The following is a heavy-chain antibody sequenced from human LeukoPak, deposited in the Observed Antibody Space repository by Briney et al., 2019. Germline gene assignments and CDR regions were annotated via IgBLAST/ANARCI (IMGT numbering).Heavy chain of an antibody. CDR2: IKQDGSEK. J-gene: IGHJ6*03. CDR3: ASLAARYYYYYYMDV. D-gene: IGHD6-6*01. Sequence: PGGSLRLSCAASGFTFSSYWMSWVRQAPGKGLEWVANIKQDGSEKYYVDSVKGRFTISRDNAKNSLYLQMNSLRAEDTAVCYCASLAARYYYYYYMDVWGKGTTVTVSS. V-gene: IGHV3-7*01. CDR1: GFTFSSYW.